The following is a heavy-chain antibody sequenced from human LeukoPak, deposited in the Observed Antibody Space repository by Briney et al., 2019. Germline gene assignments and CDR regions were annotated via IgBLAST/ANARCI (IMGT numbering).Heavy chain of an antibody. J-gene: IGHJ4*02. CDR1: GCSISSYY. V-gene: IGHV4-4*07. CDR2: IHTSGST. Sequence: SETLSLTCTVSGCSISSYYWSWIRQPAGKGLEWIGRIHTSGSTNYNPSLKSRVTIPVDTSKNQFSLKLSSVTAAYTAVYYCARDLGTIFGVEHFDYWGQGTVVTVSS. D-gene: IGHD3-3*01. CDR3: ARDLGTIFGVEHFDY.